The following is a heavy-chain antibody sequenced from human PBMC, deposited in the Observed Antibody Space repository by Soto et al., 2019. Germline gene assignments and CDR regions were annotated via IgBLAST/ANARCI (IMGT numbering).Heavy chain of an antibody. V-gene: IGHV3-30*18. J-gene: IGHJ4*02. CDR3: AKSRYGRTAHSSGLDN. D-gene: IGHD3-22*01. CDR2: VSYDGRKE. Sequence: SLRLSCAASGFIFSTYGMHWVRQAPGKGLEWVAIVSYDGRKEYYSDSVKGRFTISRDNSKNTLYLQINSLRAADTAVYYCAKSRYGRTAHSSGLDNWGQGTLVTASS. CDR1: GFIFSTYG.